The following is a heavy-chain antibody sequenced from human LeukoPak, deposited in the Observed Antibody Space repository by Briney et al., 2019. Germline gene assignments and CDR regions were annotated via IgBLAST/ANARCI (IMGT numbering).Heavy chain of an antibody. CDR2: ISYDGSNK. CDR3: AKGGGDGYR. V-gene: IGHV3-30*18. J-gene: IGHJ4*02. D-gene: IGHD5-24*01. CDR1: GFTFSSYG. Sequence: GGSPRLSCAASGFTFSSYGMHWVRQAPGKGLEWVAVISYDGSNKYYADSVKGRFTISRDNSKNTLYLQMNGLRAEDTAVYYCAKGGGDGYRWGQGTLVTVSS.